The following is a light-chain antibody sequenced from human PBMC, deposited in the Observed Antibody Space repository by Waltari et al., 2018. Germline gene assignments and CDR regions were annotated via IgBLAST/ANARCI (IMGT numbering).Light chain of an antibody. CDR1: QSVSSY. Sequence: EIVLTQSPATLSLSPGERATLSCRASQSVSSYLAWYQQKPGQAPRLLIYDASNRATGIPARCSGSGSGTDFTLTISSLEPEDVAVYYCQQRSNLLTFGGGTKVEIK. CDR2: DAS. V-gene: IGKV3-11*01. J-gene: IGKJ4*01. CDR3: QQRSNLLT.